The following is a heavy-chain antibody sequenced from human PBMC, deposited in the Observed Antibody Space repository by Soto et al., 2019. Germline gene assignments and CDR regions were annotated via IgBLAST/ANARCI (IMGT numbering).Heavy chain of an antibody. CDR1: GYTFTSYD. D-gene: IGHD3-22*01. V-gene: IGHV1-8*01. J-gene: IGHJ6*02. CDR3: ARGCYYDSSGYIVYYYYGMDV. Sequence: ASGKVSCKACGYTFTSYDINWVRQATGQGLEWMGWMNPNSGNTGYAQKFQGRVTMTRNTSISTAYMELSSLRSEDTAVYYCARGCYYDSSGYIVYYYYGMDVWGQGTTVTVSS. CDR2: MNPNSGNT.